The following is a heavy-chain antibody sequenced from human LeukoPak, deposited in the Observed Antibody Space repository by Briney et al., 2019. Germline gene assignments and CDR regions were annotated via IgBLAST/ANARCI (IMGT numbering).Heavy chain of an antibody. V-gene: IGHV3-66*01. Sequence: TGGSLRLSCAASGFTVSSKYMSWVRQAPGKGLEWVSVIYTGETTYYADSVKGRFTISRDNSKNTLYLQMDSLRVEDTAVYYCAKVGAVAAVENWGQGTLVTVSS. CDR1: GFTVSSKY. CDR3: AKVGAVAAVEN. D-gene: IGHD6-19*01. J-gene: IGHJ4*02. CDR2: IYTGETT.